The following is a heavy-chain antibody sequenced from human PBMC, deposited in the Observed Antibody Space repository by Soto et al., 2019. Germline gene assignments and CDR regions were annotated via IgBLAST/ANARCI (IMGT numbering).Heavy chain of an antibody. CDR1: GGTFSSYT. V-gene: IGHV1-69*08. D-gene: IGHD2-8*02. J-gene: IGHJ6*02. CDR3: ARDPWSGHYYYGMDV. Sequence: QVQLVQSGAEVKKPGSSVKVSCKASGGTFSSYTISWVRQAPGQGLEWMGRIIPILGIANYAQKFQGRVTIXXDXSXXTAYMELSSLRSEDTAVYYCARDPWSGHYYYGMDVWGQGTTVTVSS. CDR2: IIPILGIA.